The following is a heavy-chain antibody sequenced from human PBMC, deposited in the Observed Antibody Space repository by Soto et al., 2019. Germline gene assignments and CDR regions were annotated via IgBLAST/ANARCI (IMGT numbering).Heavy chain of an antibody. CDR1: GYTFNTYS. CDR3: ARENVLSYVDTAMVDYFDY. CDR2: ISGYNGDT. Sequence: QVQLVQSGAEVKKPGASVKVSCKASGYTFNTYSISWVRQAPGQVLEWMGWISGYNGDTHYAQKFQGRVTMTTDTSTSTAYMELRSLRSDDTAMYYCARENVLSYVDTAMVDYFDYWGQGTLVTVSS. J-gene: IGHJ4*02. D-gene: IGHD5-18*01. V-gene: IGHV1-18*01.